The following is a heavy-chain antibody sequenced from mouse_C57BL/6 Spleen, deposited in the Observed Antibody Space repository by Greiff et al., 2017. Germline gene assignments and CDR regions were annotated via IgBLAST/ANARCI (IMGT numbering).Heavy chain of an antibody. V-gene: IGHV1-54*01. Sequence: QVQLQQSGAELVRPGTSVKVSCKASGYAFTNYLIEWVKQRPGQGLEWIGVINPGSGGTSYNEKFKGKATLTADKSSSTAYMQLSSLTSEDSAVYFCARRGDYDRCAYWGQGTLVTGSA. D-gene: IGHD2-4*01. CDR3: ARRGDYDRCAY. CDR1: GYAFTNYL. J-gene: IGHJ3*01. CDR2: INPGSGGT.